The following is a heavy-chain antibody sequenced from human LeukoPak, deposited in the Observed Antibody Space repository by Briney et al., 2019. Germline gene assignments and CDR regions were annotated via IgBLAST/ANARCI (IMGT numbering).Heavy chain of an antibody. Sequence: PGGSLRLSCAASGFIFSKYDVTWVRQAPGKGLEWVSAISGSGGSTYYADSVKGRFTISRDNSKNTLYLQMNSLRAEDTAVYYCAKGPYYDFWSGFPTSNWFDPWGQGTLVTVSS. CDR1: GFIFSKYD. CDR3: AKGPYYDFWSGFPTSNWFDP. J-gene: IGHJ5*02. V-gene: IGHV3-23*01. D-gene: IGHD3-3*01. CDR2: ISGSGGST.